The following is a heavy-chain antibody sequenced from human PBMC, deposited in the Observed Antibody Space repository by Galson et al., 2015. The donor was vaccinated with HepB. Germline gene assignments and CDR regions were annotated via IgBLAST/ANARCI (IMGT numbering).Heavy chain of an antibody. D-gene: IGHD6-13*01. J-gene: IGHJ5*02. CDR1: GFTFSSYG. CDR2: IWYDGSNK. CDR3: ARDGKDSSSWYDPHWFDP. V-gene: IGHV3-33*01. Sequence: SLRLSCAASGFTFSSYGMHWVRQAPGKGLEWVAVIWYDGSNKYYADSVKGRFTISRDNSKNTLYLQMNSLRAEDTAVYYCARDGKDSSSWYDPHWFDPWGQGTLVTVSS.